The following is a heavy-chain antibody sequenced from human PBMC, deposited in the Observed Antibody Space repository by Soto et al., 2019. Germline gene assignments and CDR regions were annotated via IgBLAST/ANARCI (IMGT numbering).Heavy chain of an antibody. CDR3: ARCEYGDYYFDY. V-gene: IGHV1-69*06. CDR1: GGTFSSYA. Sequence: SSVKVSCKASGGTFSSYAISWVRQAPGQGLEWMGGIIPIFGTANYAQKFQGRVTITADKSTSTAYMELSSLRSEDTAVYYCARCEYGDYYFDYWGQGTLVTVSS. CDR2: IIPIFGTA. J-gene: IGHJ4*02. D-gene: IGHD4-17*01.